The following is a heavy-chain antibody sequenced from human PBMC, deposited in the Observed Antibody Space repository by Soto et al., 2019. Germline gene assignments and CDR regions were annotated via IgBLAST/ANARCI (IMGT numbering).Heavy chain of an antibody. Sequence: EVQLLESGGGLVQPGGSLRLSCAASGFTFSNYAMSWVRQAPGKGLEWVSSISGSGGSTYYADSVKGRFTISRDNSKNTLYMQLNSLRAEDTAVYYCAKVRGDGGSCYSCGYFDYWGQGTLVTVSS. CDR2: ISGSGGST. CDR1: GFTFSNYA. J-gene: IGHJ4*02. CDR3: AKVRGDGGSCYSCGYFDY. D-gene: IGHD2-15*01. V-gene: IGHV3-23*01.